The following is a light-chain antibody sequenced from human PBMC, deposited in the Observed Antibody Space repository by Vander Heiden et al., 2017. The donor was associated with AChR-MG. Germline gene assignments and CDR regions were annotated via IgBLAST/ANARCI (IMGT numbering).Light chain of an antibody. Sequence: DIQMTQSPSSLSASVGDRVTITCRASQSISNYLNWYQQKPGKAPKLLIYGASSLQSGVPSRFSGSGSGTDFTLTISSLQPEDFATYYCQQSDSTPYTFGQGTKLEIK. CDR3: QQSDSTPYT. J-gene: IGKJ2*01. V-gene: IGKV1-39*01. CDR1: QSISNY. CDR2: GAS.